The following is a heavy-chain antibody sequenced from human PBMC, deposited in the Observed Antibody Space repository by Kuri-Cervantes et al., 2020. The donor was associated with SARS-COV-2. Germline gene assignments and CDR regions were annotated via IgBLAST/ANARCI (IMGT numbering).Heavy chain of an antibody. J-gene: IGHJ4*02. CDR3: ARGASYGDFDY. CDR1: GGSISSSGYY. CDR2: IYYSGST. V-gene: IGHV4-39*07. D-gene: IGHD4-17*01. Sequence: GSLRLSCTVSGGSISSSGYYWGWIRQPPGKGLEWIGSIYYSGSTNYNPSLKSRVTISVDTSKNQFSLKLSSVTAADTAVYYCARGASYGDFDYWGQGTLVTVSS.